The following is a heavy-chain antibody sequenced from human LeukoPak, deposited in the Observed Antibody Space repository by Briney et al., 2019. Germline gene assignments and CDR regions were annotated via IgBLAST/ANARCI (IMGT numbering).Heavy chain of an antibody. CDR1: GFTFSSYC. CDR2: ISGSGGST. D-gene: IGHD5-12*01. J-gene: IGHJ4*02. CDR3: AKDVAGSGYDPGDY. Sequence: GGSLRLSCAASGFTFSSYCMNWVRQAPGKGLEWVSAISGSGGSTYYADSVKGRFTISRDNSKNTLYLQMNSLRAEDTAVYYCAKDVAGSGYDPGDYWGQGTLVTVSS. V-gene: IGHV3-23*01.